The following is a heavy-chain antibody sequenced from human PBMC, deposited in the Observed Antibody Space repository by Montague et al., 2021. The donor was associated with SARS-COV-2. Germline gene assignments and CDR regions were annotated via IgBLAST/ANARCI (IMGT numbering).Heavy chain of an antibody. D-gene: IGHD3-10*01. Sequence: QSAAEVKTPGESLKISCKGSGYSFTSYWVGWVRQMPGKGLEWMGIIYPDDSDTRYSPSFQGQVTISADKSISTAYLQWSSLKASDTAMYYCARLSYYGSGSYPFDYWGQGTLVTVSS. V-gene: IGHV5-51*01. CDR1: GYSFTSYW. CDR2: IYPDDSDT. CDR3: ARLSYYGSGSYPFDY. J-gene: IGHJ4*02.